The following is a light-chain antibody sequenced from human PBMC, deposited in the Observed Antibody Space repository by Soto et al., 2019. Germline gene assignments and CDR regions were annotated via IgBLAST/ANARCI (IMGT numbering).Light chain of an antibody. J-gene: IGLJ1*01. CDR2: EVS. Sequence: QSALTQPASVSGSPGQSITISCTGTDSDIGSFNYVSWYQQHPGKAPKVVISEVSKRPSGISHRFSGSKSGNTASLTISGLQAEDEGDYYYCSSYTSTSTRHVFGTGTKLTVL. CDR3: SSYTSTSTRHV. V-gene: IGLV2-14*01. CDR1: DSDIGSFNY.